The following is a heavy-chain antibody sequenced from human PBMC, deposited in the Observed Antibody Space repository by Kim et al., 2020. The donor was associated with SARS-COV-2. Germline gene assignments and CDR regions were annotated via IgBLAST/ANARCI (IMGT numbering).Heavy chain of an antibody. D-gene: IGHD3-10*01. CDR1: GGSFSGYY. CDR3: ARGKLLASYGSGSYFPNWFDP. J-gene: IGHJ5*02. V-gene: IGHV4-34*01. Sequence: SETLSLTCAVYGGSFSGYYWSWIRQPPGKGLEWIGEINHSGSTNYNPYLKSRVTISVDTSKNQFSLKLSSVTAADTAVYYCARGKLLASYGSGSYFPNWFDPWGQGTLVTVSS. CDR2: INHSGST.